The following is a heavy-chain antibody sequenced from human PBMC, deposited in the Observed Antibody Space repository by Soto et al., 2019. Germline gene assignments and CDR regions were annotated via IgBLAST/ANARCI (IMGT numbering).Heavy chain of an antibody. V-gene: IGHV3-9*01. CDR3: AKDSGYSYGPYYYDGMDV. Sequence: EVQLVESGGGLVQPGRSLRLSCAASGFTFDDYSMHWVRQTPGKGLEWVSSISWNSGRIDYADSVKGRFTVSRDNAKNSLLLQMNSLRAEDTALYYCAKDSGYSYGPYYYDGMDVWGQWTTVTVSS. CDR2: ISWNSGRI. J-gene: IGHJ6*02. CDR1: GFTFDDYS. D-gene: IGHD5-18*01.